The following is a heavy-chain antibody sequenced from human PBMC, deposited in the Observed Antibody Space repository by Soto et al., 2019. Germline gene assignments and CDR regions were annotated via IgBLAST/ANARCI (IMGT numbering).Heavy chain of an antibody. CDR2: ISYDGSNK. Sequence: HPGGSLRLSCAASGFTFSSYGMHWVRQAPGKGLEWVAVISYDGSNKYYADSVKGRFTISRDNSKNTQYLQMNSLRAEDTAVYYCAKGVGAFGRGYPSYYYYYMDVWGKGTKVTVYS. J-gene: IGHJ6*03. CDR1: GFTFSSYG. CDR3: AKGVGAFGRGYPSYYYYYMDV. D-gene: IGHD3-3*01. V-gene: IGHV3-30*18.